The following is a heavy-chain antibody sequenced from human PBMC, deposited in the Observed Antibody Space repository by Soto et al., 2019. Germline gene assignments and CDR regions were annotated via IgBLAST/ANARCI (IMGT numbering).Heavy chain of an antibody. CDR3: DY. J-gene: IGHJ4*02. CDR1: GSSFSDFP. Sequence: GGSRRLSCAASGSSFSDFPIDWVRQAAGKGREWVGRIRSKVDNYATTYAESVRGKYTISNDDSRNPAYLQMDSLKTDAAAVYSFDYWGLGTLVTVSS. CDR2: IRSKVDNYAT. V-gene: IGHV3-73*01.